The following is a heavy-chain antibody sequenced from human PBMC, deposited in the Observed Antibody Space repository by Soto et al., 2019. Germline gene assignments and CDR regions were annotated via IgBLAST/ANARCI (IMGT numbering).Heavy chain of an antibody. CDR3: AKNQGVELVPLATVDWFDP. Sequence: PGGSLRLSFAASGFIFENFGMSWVRQAPGKGLEWISSTSGSGFKKYYADSVKGRFTISRDNSKSTVYLELNNLSAEDTAVYHCAKNQGVELVPLATVDWFDPWGQGSVVTVSS. D-gene: IGHD1-26*01. J-gene: IGHJ5*02. CDR1: GFIFENFG. CDR2: TSGSGFKK. V-gene: IGHV3-23*01.